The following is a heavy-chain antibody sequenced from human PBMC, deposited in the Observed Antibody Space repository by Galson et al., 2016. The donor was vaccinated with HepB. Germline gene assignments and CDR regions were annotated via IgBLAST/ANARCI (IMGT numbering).Heavy chain of an antibody. CDR3: ARTGHITVVRGFIIGAFDI. J-gene: IGHJ3*02. Sequence: SVKVSCKASGYTFTSYGITWVRQAPGQGLEWMGWISAYDGNTNYTQKLQGRVTLTTDTSTSTAYMELRSLRSDDTAVYYCARTGHITVVRGFIIGAFDIWGQGNMVTVSS. D-gene: IGHD3-10*01. CDR1: GYTFTSYG. V-gene: IGHV1-18*01. CDR2: ISAYDGNT.